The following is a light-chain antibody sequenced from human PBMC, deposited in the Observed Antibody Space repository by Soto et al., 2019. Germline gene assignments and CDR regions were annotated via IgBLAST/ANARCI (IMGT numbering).Light chain of an antibody. CDR2: EAS. CDR1: QTINKN. J-gene: IGKJ2*01. CDR3: QQSFHTPYT. V-gene: IGKV1-39*01. Sequence: IQMTQSPSSLSAFVGDSVTISCRASQTINKNLNWYQQKSGKAPSLLMYEASTLQSGVPSRFSGSGSGTDFTLAITNLHPEDFATYYCQQSFHTPYTFGQGTKLEI.